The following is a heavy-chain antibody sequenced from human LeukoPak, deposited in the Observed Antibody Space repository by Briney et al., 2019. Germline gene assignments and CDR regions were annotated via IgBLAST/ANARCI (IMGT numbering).Heavy chain of an antibody. CDR3: VRDSDYQRNSGGLYAHYDALDI. J-gene: IGHJ3*02. D-gene: IGHD2-21*01. Sequence: PGGPLRLSCAASEFTFSTFWMSWVRQAPGKGLQWVANIKAYGSVKHYVDSVEGRFSISRDNARSSLYLQMNSLRAEDTAVYYCVRDSDYQRNSGGLYAHYDALDIWGHGTMVTVSS. V-gene: IGHV3-7*01. CDR2: IKAYGSVK. CDR1: EFTFSTFW.